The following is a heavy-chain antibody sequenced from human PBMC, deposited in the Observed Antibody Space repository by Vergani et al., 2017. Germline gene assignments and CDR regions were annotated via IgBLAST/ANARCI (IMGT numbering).Heavy chain of an antibody. Sequence: QVQLVESAGGVVQPGGSLRLSCAASGFTFSNFGMHWIRQAPGKGLGWLAYKGEKGINTRYRDAVKGRFTVTRDNSKYILYLQMDSLRSEDTALYYCAKYLRDSTDGLPDSWGPGTLVIGSS. D-gene: IGHD2-21*02. V-gene: IGHV3-30*02. CDR1: GFTFSNFG. CDR2: KGEKGINT. CDR3: AKYLRDSTDGLPDS. J-gene: IGHJ4*02.